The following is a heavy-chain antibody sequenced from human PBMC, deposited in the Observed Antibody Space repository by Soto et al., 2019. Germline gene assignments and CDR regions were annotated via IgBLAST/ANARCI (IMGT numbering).Heavy chain of an antibody. CDR1: GRSISSVNYY. J-gene: IGHJ4*02. D-gene: IGHD2-15*01. V-gene: IGHV4-30-4*01. CDR3: ARYGSGECNRGSCYSPFDY. CDR2: IYYSGST. Sequence: SETLSLTCTVSGRSISSVNYYWSWIRQPPGKGLEWIGYIYYSGSTYYNPSLRSRVTISVDTSKNQFSLKLSSVTAADTAAYYCARYGSGECNRGSCYSPFDYWGQGTLVTVS.